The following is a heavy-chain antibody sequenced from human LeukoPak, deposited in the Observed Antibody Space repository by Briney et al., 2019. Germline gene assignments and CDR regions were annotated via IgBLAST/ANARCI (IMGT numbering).Heavy chain of an antibody. V-gene: IGHV3-30*01. CDR1: GFTFSNYG. CDR2: ISYGGSEH. D-gene: IGHD2/OR15-2a*01. CDR3: ARDFQPYSNEFDF. Sequence: GRSLRLSCEASGFTFSNYGMHWVRQAPSKGLEWVAFISYGGSEHYYADSVKGRFTISRDNSKNTLYLQMNSLRAEDTAVYYCARDFQPYSNEFDFWSQGTLVTVSS. J-gene: IGHJ4*02.